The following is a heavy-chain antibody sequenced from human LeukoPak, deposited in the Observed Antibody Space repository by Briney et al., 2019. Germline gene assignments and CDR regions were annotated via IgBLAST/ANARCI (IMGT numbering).Heavy chain of an antibody. CDR2: ISAYNGNT. D-gene: IGHD2-15*01. Sequence: ASVKVSCKASGYTFTSYGISWVRQAPGQGLEWMGWISAYNGNTNYAQKLQGRVTMTTDTSTSTAYMELGSLRSDDTAVYYCASPSNVVAATASYYYYGMDVWGQGTTVTVSS. V-gene: IGHV1-18*01. CDR1: GYTFTSYG. CDR3: ASPSNVVAATASYYYYGMDV. J-gene: IGHJ6*02.